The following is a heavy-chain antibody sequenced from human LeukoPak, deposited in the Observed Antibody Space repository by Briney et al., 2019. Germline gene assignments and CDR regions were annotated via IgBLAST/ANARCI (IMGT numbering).Heavy chain of an antibody. CDR1: GGSISSSSYS. D-gene: IGHD2-2*01. J-gene: IGHJ3*02. CDR3: ARSQYQLLSAYAFDI. CDR2: IYYSGST. Sequence: PSETLSLTCTVSGGSISSSSYSWGWIRQPPGKGLEWIGSIYYSGSTYYNPSLKSRVTISVDTSKNQFSLKLSSVTAADTAVYYCARSQYQLLSAYAFDIWGQGTMVTVSS. V-gene: IGHV4-39*01.